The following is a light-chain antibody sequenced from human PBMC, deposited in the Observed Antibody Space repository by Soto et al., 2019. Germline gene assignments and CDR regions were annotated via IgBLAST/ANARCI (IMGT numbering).Light chain of an antibody. J-gene: IGKJ1*01. CDR1: QSVSSN. Sequence: EIVMTQSPATLSVSPGERATLSCRASQSVSSNLAWYQQKPGQAPRLLIYGASARATGIPARFSGSGSGTEFTITISGLQSEDFAVYYCQQYNYRPPWTFGQGTKVDIK. CDR2: GAS. V-gene: IGKV3-15*01. CDR3: QQYNYRPPWT.